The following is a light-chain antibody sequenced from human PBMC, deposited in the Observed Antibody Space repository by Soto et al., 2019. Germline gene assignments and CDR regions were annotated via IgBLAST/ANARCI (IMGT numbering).Light chain of an antibody. CDR3: QHYHSYPLS. CDR1: QGISSW. V-gene: IGKV1D-16*01. Sequence: DIQMTQSPSSLSASVGDRVSITCRASQGISSWVAWYQQKPGKGPKSLIFGASSLESGVSSRFSASGSGTEFTLTINSLQPEDSATYYCQHYHSYPLSFGGGTKVEIK. J-gene: IGKJ4*01. CDR2: GAS.